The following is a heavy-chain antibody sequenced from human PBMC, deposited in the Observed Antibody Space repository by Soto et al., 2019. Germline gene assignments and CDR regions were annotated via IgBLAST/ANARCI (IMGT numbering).Heavy chain of an antibody. V-gene: IGHV1-3*01. CDR3: ERDLGPSLDYYYYMDV. CDR1: GYTFTSYA. Sequence: QVQLVQSGAEVKKPGASVKVSCKASGYTFTSYALHWVRQAPGQRLEWMGWLNAGNGNTKYSQKFQGRVTITRDTSASTAYMELSSRRSEDTAVYYCERDLGPSLDYYYYMDVWGKGPTVTVSS. J-gene: IGHJ6*03. CDR2: LNAGNGNT.